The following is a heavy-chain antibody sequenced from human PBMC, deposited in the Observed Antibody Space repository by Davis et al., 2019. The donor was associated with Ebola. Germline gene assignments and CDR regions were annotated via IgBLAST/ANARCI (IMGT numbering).Heavy chain of an antibody. D-gene: IGHD6-6*01. Sequence: ASVKVSCKASGYTFTGYYMHWVRQAPGQGLEWMGWINPNSGGTNYAQKFQGRVTMTRDTSISTAYMELSRLRSDDTAVYYCARGQSLGLYSSSSAVDYWGQGTLVTVSS. J-gene: IGHJ4*02. V-gene: IGHV1-2*02. CDR1: GYTFTGYY. CDR3: ARGQSLGLYSSSSAVDY. CDR2: INPNSGGT.